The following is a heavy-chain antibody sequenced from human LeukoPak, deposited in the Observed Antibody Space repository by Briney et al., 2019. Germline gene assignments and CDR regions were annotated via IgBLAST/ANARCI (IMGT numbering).Heavy chain of an antibody. D-gene: IGHD3-3*01. Sequence: ASVKVSCKASGYTFTGYYMHWVRQAPGQGLEWMGWINPNSGGTNYAQKLQGRVTMTTDTSTSTAYMELRSLRSDDTAVYYCARDLLYDFWSGYYGRNWFDPWGQGTLVTVSS. V-gene: IGHV1-2*02. CDR1: GYTFTGYY. J-gene: IGHJ5*02. CDR2: INPNSGGT. CDR3: ARDLLYDFWSGYYGRNWFDP.